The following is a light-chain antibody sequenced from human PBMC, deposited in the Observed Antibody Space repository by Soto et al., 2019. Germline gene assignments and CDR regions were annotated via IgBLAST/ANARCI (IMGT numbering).Light chain of an antibody. V-gene: IGLV2-14*01. CDR2: EVS. Sequence: QSALTQPASVSGSPGQSITISCTGTSSDVGGYNYVSWYQQHPGKAPKLMIYEVSNRPSGVSNRFSGSKSGNTASLTISGLQAEDEADYYCSSYTSSITDVFGTGTKLNVL. J-gene: IGLJ1*01. CDR1: SSDVGGYNY. CDR3: SSYTSSITDV.